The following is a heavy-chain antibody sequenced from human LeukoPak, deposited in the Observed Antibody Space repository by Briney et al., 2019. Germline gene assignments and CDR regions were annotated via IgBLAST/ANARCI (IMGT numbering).Heavy chain of an antibody. CDR2: ISGSGGST. J-gene: IGHJ3*02. D-gene: IGHD3-10*01. CDR1: GFTFSSYA. CDR3: ARGGRKEGVWFGELPGAFDI. Sequence: PGGSLRLSCAASGFTFSSYAMSWVRQAPGKGLEWVSAISGSGGSTYYADSVKGRFTISRDNSKNTLYLQMNSLRAEDTAVYYCARGGRKEGVWFGELPGAFDIWGQGTMVTVSS. V-gene: IGHV3-23*01.